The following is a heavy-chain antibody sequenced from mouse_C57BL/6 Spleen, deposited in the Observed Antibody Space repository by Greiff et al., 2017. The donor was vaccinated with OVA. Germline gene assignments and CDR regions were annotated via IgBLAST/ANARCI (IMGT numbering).Heavy chain of an antibody. Sequence: QVQLQQPGAELVMPGASVKLSCKASGYTFTSYWMHWVKQRPGQGLEWIGEIDPSDSYTNYNQKFKGKSTLTVDKSSSTAYMQLSSLTSEDSVVYYCARGGAMDYWGQGTSVTVSS. J-gene: IGHJ4*01. V-gene: IGHV1-69*01. CDR1: GYTFTSYW. CDR3: ARGGAMDY. CDR2: IDPSDSYT.